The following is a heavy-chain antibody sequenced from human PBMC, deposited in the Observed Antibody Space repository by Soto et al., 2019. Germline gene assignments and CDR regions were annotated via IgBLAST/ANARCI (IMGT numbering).Heavy chain of an antibody. D-gene: IGHD6-13*01. CDR2: ISFDGGNQ. Sequence: QVQLVQSGGGVVQPGRSLRLSCAVSGFDFNTYGFHWVRQAPGKGLEWVAGISFDGGNQYYADSVKGRFTISRDKSNSTLYLQMNSLGAEDTATYYCAKDSSVTAAGSGGWFDPWGQGTLVIVSS. J-gene: IGHJ5*02. CDR1: GFDFNTYG. CDR3: AKDSSVTAAGSGGWFDP. V-gene: IGHV3-30*18.